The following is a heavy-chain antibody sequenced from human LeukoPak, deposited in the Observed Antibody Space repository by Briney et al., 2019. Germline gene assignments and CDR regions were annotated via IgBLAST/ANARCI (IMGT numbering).Heavy chain of an antibody. V-gene: IGHV3-7*01. D-gene: IGHD4-17*01. J-gene: IGHJ4*02. CDR2: IKQDGSEK. CDR1: GFTFSSYW. CDR3: AKDRKVDGEYYFDY. Sequence: GGSLRLSCAASGFTFSSYWMSWVRQAPGKGLEWVANIKQDGSEKYYVDSVKGRFTISRDNAKNSLYLQMNSLRAEDTAVYYCAKDRKVDGEYYFDYWGQGTLVTVSS.